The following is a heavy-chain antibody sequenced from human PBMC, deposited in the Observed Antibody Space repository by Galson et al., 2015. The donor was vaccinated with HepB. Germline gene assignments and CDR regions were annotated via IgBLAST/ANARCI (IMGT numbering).Heavy chain of an antibody. J-gene: IGHJ4*02. Sequence: SLRLSCAASGFTFRSYDMNRVRQAPGKGLEWVSVLSSHGDNEYYADSVKGRFTISRDNSENTVYLQMHSLRVEDTAVYYCARTFYFDYWGQGTLVTVSS. CDR2: LSSHGDNE. CDR1: GFTFRSYD. V-gene: IGHV3-30*04. D-gene: IGHD3-16*01. CDR3: ARTFYFDY.